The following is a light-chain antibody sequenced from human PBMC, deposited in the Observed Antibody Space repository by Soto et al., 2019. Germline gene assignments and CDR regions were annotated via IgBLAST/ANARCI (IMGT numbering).Light chain of an antibody. CDR3: QQYGSSPPYT. J-gene: IGKJ2*01. Sequence: EVVLTQSPGTLSLSPGERATLSCRASQTVSNNYLAWYQHKPGQSPKRLIFGSSDRATGIPDRFSGSGSGTDFTLTISRLEPEDFAVYYCQQYGSSPPYTFGQGTKLEIK. CDR2: GSS. CDR1: QTVSNNY. V-gene: IGKV3-20*01.